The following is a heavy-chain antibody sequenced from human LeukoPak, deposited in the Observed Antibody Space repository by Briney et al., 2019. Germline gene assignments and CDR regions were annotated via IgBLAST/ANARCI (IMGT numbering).Heavy chain of an antibody. CDR3: ARFSEYYHSSVHYLDY. J-gene: IGHJ4*02. D-gene: IGHD3-22*01. CDR1: GGSINGYY. V-gene: IGHV4-59*01. Sequence: SSETLSLTRTVSGGSINGYYWSWIRQSPGKGLESLGYIYYTGSTNYNPSLKSRVTMSVDTSRNQFFLRLSSVTAADTAVYYCARFSEYYHSSVHYLDYWGQGTLVSVSS. CDR2: IYYTGST.